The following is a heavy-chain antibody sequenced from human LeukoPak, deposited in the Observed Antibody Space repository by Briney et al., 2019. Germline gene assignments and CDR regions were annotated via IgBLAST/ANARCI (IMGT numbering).Heavy chain of an antibody. D-gene: IGHD6-13*01. Sequence: GASVKVSCKASGYTFTSYYMHWVRQAPGQGLEWMGIINPSGGSTSYAQKFQGRVTMTRDTSTSTVYMELSSLRSEDTAVYYCARSGYSSSRRWNWFDPWGQGTLVTVSS. J-gene: IGHJ5*02. CDR2: INPSGGST. V-gene: IGHV1-46*01. CDR1: GYTFTSYY. CDR3: ARSGYSSSRRWNWFDP.